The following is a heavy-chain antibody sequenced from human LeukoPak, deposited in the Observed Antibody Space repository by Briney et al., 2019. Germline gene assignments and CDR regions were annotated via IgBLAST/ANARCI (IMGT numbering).Heavy chain of an antibody. CDR2: ISSSGSTI. Sequence: GGSLRLSCAASGFTFSDYYTSWIRQAPGKGLEWVSYISSSGSTIYYADSVKGRFTISRDNAKNSPYLQMNSLRAEDTAVYYCAREGGAQWLGPYNLDYWGQGTLVTVSS. J-gene: IGHJ4*02. D-gene: IGHD6-19*01. CDR3: AREGGAQWLGPYNLDY. CDR1: GFTFSDYY. V-gene: IGHV3-11*01.